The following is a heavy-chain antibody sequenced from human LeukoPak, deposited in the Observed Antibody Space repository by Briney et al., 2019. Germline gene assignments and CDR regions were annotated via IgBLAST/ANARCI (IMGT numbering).Heavy chain of an antibody. J-gene: IGHJ3*02. V-gene: IGHV1-2*02. CDR1: GYTFTGYY. CDR3: ASRSHHWNDDPMGAFDI. D-gene: IGHD1-1*01. CDR2: INPNSGGT. Sequence: ASVKVSCKASGYTFTGYYMHWVRQAPGQGLEWMGWINPNSGGTNYAQKFQGRVTMTRDTSISTAYMELSRLRSDDTAVYYCASRSHHWNDDPMGAFDIWGQGTMVTVSS.